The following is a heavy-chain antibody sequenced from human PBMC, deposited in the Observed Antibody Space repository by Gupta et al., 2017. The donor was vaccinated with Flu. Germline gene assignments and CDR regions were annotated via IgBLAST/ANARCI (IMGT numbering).Heavy chain of an antibody. Sequence: QVQLQESGPGLVKPSETLSLTCAVSGYSISSGYYWGWIRQPPGKGLEWIGSIYHSGSTYYNPSLKSRVTISVDTSKNQFSLKLSSVTAADTAVYYCARGNHMDHYFDYWGQGTLVTVSS. CDR1: GYSISSGYY. V-gene: IGHV4-38-2*01. J-gene: IGHJ4*02. CDR2: IYHSGST. CDR3: ARGNHMDHYFDY.